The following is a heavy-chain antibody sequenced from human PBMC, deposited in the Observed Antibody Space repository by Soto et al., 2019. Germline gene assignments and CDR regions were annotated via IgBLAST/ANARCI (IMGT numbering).Heavy chain of an antibody. Sequence: SLRLSCAASGFTFSDYYMDWVRQVPGKGLEWVGRTRNKANSYTTEYAASVRGRFSISRDDSKDSMYLQMYSLKTEDTAVYYCARDTGGSYDYWGQGALVTVSS. CDR3: ARDTGGSYDY. D-gene: IGHD3-16*01. CDR2: TRNKANSYTT. J-gene: IGHJ4*02. CDR1: GFTFSDYY. V-gene: IGHV3-72*01.